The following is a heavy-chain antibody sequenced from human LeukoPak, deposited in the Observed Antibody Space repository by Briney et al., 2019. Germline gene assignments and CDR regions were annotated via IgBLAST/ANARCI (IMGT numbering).Heavy chain of an antibody. Sequence: ASVKVSCKASGYTFTGYYMHWVRQAPGQGLEWMGRIIPILGIANYAQKFQGRVTITADKSTSTAYMELSSLRSEDTAVYYCARDPNSSGYFGDYWSQGTLVTVSS. CDR1: GYTFTGYY. V-gene: IGHV1-69*04. CDR2: IIPILGIA. D-gene: IGHD3-22*01. CDR3: ARDPNSSGYFGDY. J-gene: IGHJ4*02.